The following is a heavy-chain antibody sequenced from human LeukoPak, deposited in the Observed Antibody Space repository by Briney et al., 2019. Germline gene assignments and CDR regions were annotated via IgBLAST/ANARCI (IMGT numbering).Heavy chain of an antibody. CDR1: GYTFTGYY. CDR3: ASPSYRTYYDFWSGYYGMDV. V-gene: IGHV1-2*02. CDR2: INPNSGGT. D-gene: IGHD3-3*01. J-gene: IGHJ6*02. Sequence: AASVKVSCKASGYTFTGYYMHWVRQAPGQGLEWMGWINPNSGGTNYAQKFQGRVTMTRDTSISTAYMELSRLRSDDTAVYYCASPSYRTYYDFWSGYYGMDVWGQGTTVTVSS.